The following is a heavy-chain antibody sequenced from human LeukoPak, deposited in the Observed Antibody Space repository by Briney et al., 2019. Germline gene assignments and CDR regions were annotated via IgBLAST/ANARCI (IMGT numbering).Heavy chain of an antibody. CDR3: AAHCSSTSCYPFDY. V-gene: IGHV3-23*01. Sequence: QSGGSLRLSCAASGFTFSSYAMSWVRQAPGKGLEWVSAISGSGGSIYYADSVKGRFTISRDNSKNTLYLQMNSLRAEDTAVYYCAAHCSSTSCYPFDYWGQGTLVTVSS. D-gene: IGHD2-2*01. CDR1: GFTFSSYA. J-gene: IGHJ4*02. CDR2: ISGSGGSI.